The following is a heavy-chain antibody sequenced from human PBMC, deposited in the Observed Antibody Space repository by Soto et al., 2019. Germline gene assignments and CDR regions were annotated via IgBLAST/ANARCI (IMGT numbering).Heavy chain of an antibody. CDR2: ISGSGGST. CDR1: GFTFSSYA. CDR3: AKGLRYSSGWFPEFRLDYYYYGMDV. D-gene: IGHD6-19*01. V-gene: IGHV3-23*01. Sequence: HPGGSLRLSCAASGFTFSSYAMSWVRQAPGKGLGWVSAISGSGGSTYYADSVKGRFTISRDNSKNTLYLQMNSLRAEDTAVYYCAKGLRYSSGWFPEFRLDYYYYGMDVWGQGTTVTVSS. J-gene: IGHJ6*02.